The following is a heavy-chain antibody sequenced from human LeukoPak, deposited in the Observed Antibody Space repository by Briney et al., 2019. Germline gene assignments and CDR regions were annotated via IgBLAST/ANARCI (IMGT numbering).Heavy chain of an antibody. Sequence: RASVKVSCKASGYTFTSYGISWVRQAPGQGLEWMGGIIPIFGTANYAQKFQGRVTITTDESTSTAYMELSSLRSEDTAVYYCAVLSEVVTQVEVDYWGQGTLVTVSS. J-gene: IGHJ4*02. D-gene: IGHD4-23*01. V-gene: IGHV1-69*05. CDR2: IIPIFGTA. CDR1: GYTFTSYG. CDR3: AVLSEVVTQVEVDY.